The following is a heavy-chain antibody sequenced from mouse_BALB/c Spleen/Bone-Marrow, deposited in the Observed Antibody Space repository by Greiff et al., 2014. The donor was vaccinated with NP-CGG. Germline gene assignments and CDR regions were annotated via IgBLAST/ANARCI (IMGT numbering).Heavy chain of an antibody. CDR3: ARMYFDY. Sequence: EVKLMESGGGLVQPRGSRKLSCAASGFTFSSFGMHWVRQAPEKGLEWVAYISSGSSTIYYADTVKGRFTISRDNPKNTLFLQMTSLRSEDTAMYYCARMYFDYWGQGTTLTVSS. V-gene: IGHV5-17*02. J-gene: IGHJ2*01. CDR1: GFTFSSFG. CDR2: ISSGSSTI.